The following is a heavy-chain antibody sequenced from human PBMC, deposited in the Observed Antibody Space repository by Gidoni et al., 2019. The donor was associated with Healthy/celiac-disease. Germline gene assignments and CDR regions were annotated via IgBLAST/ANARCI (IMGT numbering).Heavy chain of an antibody. CDR3: ARDLGVVVPGWFGVDTAMVTLDY. D-gene: IGHD5-18*01. CDR1: GYTFTSYG. CDR2: ISAYNGNT. Sequence: QVQLVQSGAEVKKPGASVKVSCKASGYTFTSYGISWVRQAPGQGLEWMGWISAYNGNTNYAQKLQGRVTMTTDTSTSTAYMVLRSLRSDDTAVYYCARDLGVVVPGWFGVDTAMVTLDYWGQGTLVTVSS. V-gene: IGHV1-18*01. J-gene: IGHJ4*02.